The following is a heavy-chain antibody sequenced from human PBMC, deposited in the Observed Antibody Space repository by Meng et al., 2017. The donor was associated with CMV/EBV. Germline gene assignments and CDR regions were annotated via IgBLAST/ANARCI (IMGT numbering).Heavy chain of an antibody. D-gene: IGHD6-6*01. CDR1: GYTFTSYY. J-gene: IGHJ6*02. Sequence: ASVKVSCKASGYTFTSYYMHWVRQAPGQGLEWMGIINPSGGSTSYAQKFQGRVTMTRDTSTSTVYMELSSLRSEDTAVYYCARGHPQGQLAYYYGMDVWGQGTTVTVSS. CDR3: ARGHPQGQLAYYYGMDV. CDR2: INPSGGST. V-gene: IGHV1-46*01.